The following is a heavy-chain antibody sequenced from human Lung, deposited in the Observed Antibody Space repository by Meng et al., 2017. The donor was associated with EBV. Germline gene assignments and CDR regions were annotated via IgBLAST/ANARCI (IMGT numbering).Heavy chain of an antibody. CDR2: ISAYNGNT. Sequence: QVQLVQSGSGRKKPGASVKVSCKASGYAFTNYGISWVRQAPGQGLEWMGWISAYNGNTNYAQKLQGRVTMTTDTSTSTAYMEVRSLRSDDTAVYYCASGTPGRSYCDYWGQGTLVTVSS. CDR1: GYAFTNYG. V-gene: IGHV1-18*01. J-gene: IGHJ4*02. CDR3: ASGTPGRSYCDY. D-gene: IGHD2-15*01.